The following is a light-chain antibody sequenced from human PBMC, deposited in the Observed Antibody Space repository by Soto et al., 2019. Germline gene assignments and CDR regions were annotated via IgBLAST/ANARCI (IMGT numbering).Light chain of an antibody. J-gene: IGLJ1*01. CDR1: SSDVGGYNY. CDR2: EVS. Sequence: QSVLTQPASVSGSPGQSIAISCTGTSSDVGGYNYVSWYQQLPGKAPKLLISEVSNRPSGVSNRFSGSKSGNTAPLTISGLQAEDEADYFCSSYTPPSPYVCGSGTKVTAL. CDR3: SSYTPPSPYV. V-gene: IGLV2-14*01.